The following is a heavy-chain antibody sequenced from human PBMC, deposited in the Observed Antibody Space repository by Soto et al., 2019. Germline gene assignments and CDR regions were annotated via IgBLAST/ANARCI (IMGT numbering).Heavy chain of an antibody. Sequence: SVKVSCKASGGTFSSYAISWVRQAPGQGLEWMGGIIPIFGTANYAQKFQGRVTITADESTSTAYMELSSLRSEDTAVYYCARELVGATSRWLSYWGQGTLVTVSS. V-gene: IGHV1-69*13. D-gene: IGHD1-26*01. J-gene: IGHJ4*02. CDR1: GGTFSSYA. CDR3: ARELVGATSRWLSY. CDR2: IIPIFGTA.